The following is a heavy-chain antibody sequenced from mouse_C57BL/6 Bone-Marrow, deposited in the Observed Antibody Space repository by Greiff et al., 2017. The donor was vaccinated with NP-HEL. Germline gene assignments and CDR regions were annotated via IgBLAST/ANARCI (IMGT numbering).Heavy chain of an antibody. CDR2: ISSCGSYT. V-gene: IGHV5-6*01. J-gene: IGHJ4*01. CDR1: GFTFSSYG. Sequence: EVKLMESGGDLVKPGGSLKLSCAASGFTFSSYGMSWVRQTPDKRLEWVATISSCGSYTYYPDSVKGRFTISRDNAKNTLYLQMSSLKSEDTAIYYCTSWGYAMDCWGHETSVTVSS. CDR3: TSWGYAMDC. D-gene: IGHD4-1*01.